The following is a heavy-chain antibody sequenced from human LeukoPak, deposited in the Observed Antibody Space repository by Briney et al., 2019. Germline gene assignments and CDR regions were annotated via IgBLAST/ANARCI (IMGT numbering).Heavy chain of an antibody. D-gene: IGHD6-13*01. J-gene: IGHJ4*02. CDR3: ARAAGIAAPGTRFDYFDS. CDR1: GFTFSSYT. CDR2: ISSSSDNI. Sequence: GGSLRLSCVASGFTFSSYTMHWVRQAPGKGLEWVSHISSSSDNIYYADSVKGRFTISRDNARNSLYLQMSSLRVEDTAIYYCARAAGIAAPGTRFDYFDSWGQGALVTVSS. V-gene: IGHV3-48*04.